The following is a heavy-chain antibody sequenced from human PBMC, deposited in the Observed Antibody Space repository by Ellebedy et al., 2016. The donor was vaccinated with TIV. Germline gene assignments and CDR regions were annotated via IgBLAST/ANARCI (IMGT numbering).Heavy chain of an antibody. CDR3: AKFGFCTNGLCSALDN. J-gene: IGHJ4*02. D-gene: IGHD2-8*01. V-gene: IGHV3-7*03. CDR1: GFTFSTYW. CDR2: LKRDGGEE. Sequence: PGGSLRLSCAASGFTFSTYWMSWVRQAPGRGLEWVANLKRDGGEEYYVDSVNGRFTISRDNAKNSLYLQMNSLRAEDTAVYYCAKFGFCTNGLCSALDNWGQGTLVTVSS.